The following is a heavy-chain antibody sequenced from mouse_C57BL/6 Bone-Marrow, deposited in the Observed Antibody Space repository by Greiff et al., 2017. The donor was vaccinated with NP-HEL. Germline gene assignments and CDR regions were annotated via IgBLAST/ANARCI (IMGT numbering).Heavy chain of an antibody. CDR1: GYTFTSYW. Sequence: QVQLQQPGAELVMPGASVKLSCKASGYTFTSYWMHWVKQRPGQGLEWIGEIDPSDSYTNYNQKFKGKSTLTVDKSSSTAYMQLSSLTAGDSAVYYCARNYDWYFDVWGTGTTVTVSS. J-gene: IGHJ1*03. V-gene: IGHV1-69*01. D-gene: IGHD2-1*01. CDR2: IDPSDSYT. CDR3: ARNYDWYFDV.